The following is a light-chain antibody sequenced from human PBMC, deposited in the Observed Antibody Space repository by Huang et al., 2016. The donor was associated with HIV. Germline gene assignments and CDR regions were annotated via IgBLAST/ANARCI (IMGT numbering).Light chain of an antibody. Sequence: DIVVTQSPDSLAGSLGERATVNCTSSQSILDSSNNKNCLAWYQHKPGQPPKLLIYWASTRESGVPDRFSGSGSGTHFTLTITSLQAEDVAVYYCHQYYDTPQTFGQGTKVEVK. CDR2: WAS. J-gene: IGKJ1*01. V-gene: IGKV4-1*01. CDR3: HQYYDTPQT. CDR1: QSILDSSNNKNC.